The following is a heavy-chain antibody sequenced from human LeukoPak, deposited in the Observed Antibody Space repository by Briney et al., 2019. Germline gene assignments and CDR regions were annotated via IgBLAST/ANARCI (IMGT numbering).Heavy chain of an antibody. D-gene: IGHD3-22*01. J-gene: IGHJ6*02. V-gene: IGHV3-9*01. CDR1: GFTFDDYA. CDR3: AKDLSSAITSALVLDV. CDR2: ITWNRDNI. Sequence: GRSLRLSCTVSGFTFDDYAMHWVRHTPGRGLEWVAGITWNRDNIGYGDSVKGRFTISRDNVKNVLYLQMNSLRPEDTALYYCAKDLSSAITSALVLDVWGQGTTV.